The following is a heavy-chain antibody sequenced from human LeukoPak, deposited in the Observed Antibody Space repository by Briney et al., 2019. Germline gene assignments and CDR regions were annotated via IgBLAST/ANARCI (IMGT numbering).Heavy chain of an antibody. J-gene: IGHJ4*02. CDR1: GFTFSSYW. D-gene: IGHD3-3*01. CDR3: ARAFNYDFWSGYTAPFDL. CDR2: INHSGST. V-gene: IGHV4-34*01. Sequence: KTGGSLRLSCAASGFTFSSYWMSWIRQPPGKGLEWIGEINHSGSTNYNPSLKSRVTISVDTSKNQFSLKLSSVTAADTAMYFCARAFNYDFWSGYTAPFDLWGQGTLVTVSS.